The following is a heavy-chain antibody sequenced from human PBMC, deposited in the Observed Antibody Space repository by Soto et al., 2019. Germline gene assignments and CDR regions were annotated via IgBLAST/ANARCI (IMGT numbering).Heavy chain of an antibody. V-gene: IGHV3-30-3*01. J-gene: IGHJ6*02. CDR3: ARDTLRDIVRMIYSTERHAMDV. D-gene: IGHD2-8*01. CDR2: ISYDGSNK. CDR1: GISFSRKA. Sequence: QPGGSLRLSCAASGISFSRKAMHWVRQAPGKGLEWVSIISYDGSNKYYADSVKGRFTIARDNSKNTLNLQMKSLRAEDTAVYYYARDTLRDIVRMIYSTERHAMDVWGQGTTVTVSS.